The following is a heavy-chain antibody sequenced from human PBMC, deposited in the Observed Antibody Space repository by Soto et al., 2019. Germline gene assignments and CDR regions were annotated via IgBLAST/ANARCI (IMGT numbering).Heavy chain of an antibody. CDR1: GYTFTTYG. J-gene: IGHJ5*02. Sequence: QVQLVQYGAEVKKPGASVKVSCKASGYTFTTYGINWLRQVPGQGLEWMGWISGYSGNTNFAQKFEDRLTLTTDTSTNTAYMELRTLRSDDTAVYYCARGVSIDYNWFDPWGQGTLVTVSS. D-gene: IGHD3-9*01. V-gene: IGHV1-18*01. CDR2: ISGYSGNT. CDR3: ARGVSIDYNWFDP.